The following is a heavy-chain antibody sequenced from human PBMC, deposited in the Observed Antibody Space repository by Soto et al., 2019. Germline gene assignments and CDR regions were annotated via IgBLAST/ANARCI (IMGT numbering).Heavy chain of an antibody. Sequence: QVQLVQSGAEVKKPGSSVKVSCKASGGTFSSYAISWVRQAPGQGLEWMAGIIPIFGTANYAQKYQGRVTSTAEESTSTAYMELSSLRSEDTAVYYWAAAVMGDSSGWVYGMDVWGQETTVTVSS. CDR1: GGTFSSYA. D-gene: IGHD6-19*01. J-gene: IGHJ6*02. CDR2: IIPIFGTA. CDR3: AAAVMGDSSGWVYGMDV. V-gene: IGHV1-69*01.